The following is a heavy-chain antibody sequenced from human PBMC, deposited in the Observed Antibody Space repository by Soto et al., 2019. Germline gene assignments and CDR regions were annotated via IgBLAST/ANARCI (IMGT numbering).Heavy chain of an antibody. CDR3: ARGDYSGYDYDY. J-gene: IGHJ4*02. V-gene: IGHV4-34*01. CDR1: GGSFSGYY. D-gene: IGHD5-12*01. CDR2: INHSGST. Sequence: SETLSLTCAAYGGSFSGYYWSWIRQPPGKGLEWIGEINHSGSTNYNPSLKSRVTISVDTSKNQFSLKLSSVTAADTAVYYCARGDYSGYDYDYWGQGTLVTVSS.